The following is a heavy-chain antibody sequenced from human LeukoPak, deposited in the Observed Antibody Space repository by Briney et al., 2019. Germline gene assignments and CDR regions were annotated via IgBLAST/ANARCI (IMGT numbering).Heavy chain of an antibody. V-gene: IGHV3-48*01. CDR1: GFTFSSYW. J-gene: IGHJ4*02. CDR3: AKNDFFDY. CDR2: ISSDSSTI. Sequence: GGSLRLSCAASGFTFSSYWMNWVRQAPGKGLEWVSYISSDSSTINYGDSVKGRFTISRDNAKNSLYLQMNSLRAGDTAVYYCAKNDFFDYWGQGTLVTVSS. D-gene: IGHD1-1*01.